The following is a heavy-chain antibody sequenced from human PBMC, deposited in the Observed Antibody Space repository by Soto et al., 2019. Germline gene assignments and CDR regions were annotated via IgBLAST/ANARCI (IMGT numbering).Heavy chain of an antibody. J-gene: IGHJ1*01. CDR3: ARDRYSSSSRAEYFQH. D-gene: IGHD6-13*01. CDR2: IWYDGSNK. CDR1: VFTFNSYG. Sequence: GRSLRLSCAPSVFTFNSYGMRWVRQAPGKGLEWVAVIWYDGSNKYYADSVKGRFTISRDNSKNTLYLQMNSLRAEDTAVYYCARDRYSSSSRAEYFQHWGQGTLVTVSS. V-gene: IGHV3-33*01.